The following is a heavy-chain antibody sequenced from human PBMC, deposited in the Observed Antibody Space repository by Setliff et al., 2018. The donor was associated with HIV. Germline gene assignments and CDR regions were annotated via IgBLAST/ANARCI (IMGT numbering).Heavy chain of an antibody. Sequence: PSETLSSPALSLVAPSVVTTGAGSGSPQGRDWSGLGISITVGGTNYNPSLESRVTMSLDTSKNQFSLKLTSVTAADTSVYYCARKGVDLYFGVDAFDMWGQGTMVTVPS. CDR2: SITVGGT. J-gene: IGHJ3*02. V-gene: IGHV4-59*12. D-gene: IGHD3-10*01. CDR1: VAPSVVTT. CDR3: ARKGVDLYFGVDAFDM.